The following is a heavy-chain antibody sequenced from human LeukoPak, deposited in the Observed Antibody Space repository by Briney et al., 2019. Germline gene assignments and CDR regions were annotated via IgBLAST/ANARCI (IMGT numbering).Heavy chain of an antibody. V-gene: IGHV3-53*01. J-gene: IGHJ4*02. D-gene: IGHD4-23*01. CDR1: GFTAGSYY. Sequence: PGGSLRLSCAASGFTAGSYYMNWVRQAPGKGLEWVSVIYSGGSTSSADSVKGRFTISRDNSKNTLYLQMNSLRAEDTAVYYCAGSTTVAYYWGQGTLVTVSS. CDR2: IYSGGST. CDR3: AGSTTVAYY.